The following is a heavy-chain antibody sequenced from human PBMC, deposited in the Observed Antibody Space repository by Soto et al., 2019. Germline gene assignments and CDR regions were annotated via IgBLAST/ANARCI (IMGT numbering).Heavy chain of an antibody. V-gene: IGHV3-11*06. CDR2: ISGSSRYT. Sequence: QVQLVESGGGLVKPGGSLRLSCAASGFTFSDYYINWIRQAPGKGLEWISYISGSSRYTEYADSVRDRFTISRDNAKNSEYLHMNNVRVEDTGLYYCARDKGAIGVQVDWGQGTLVTVSS. J-gene: IGHJ4*02. D-gene: IGHD3-16*01. CDR3: ARDKGAIGVQVD. CDR1: GFTFSDYY.